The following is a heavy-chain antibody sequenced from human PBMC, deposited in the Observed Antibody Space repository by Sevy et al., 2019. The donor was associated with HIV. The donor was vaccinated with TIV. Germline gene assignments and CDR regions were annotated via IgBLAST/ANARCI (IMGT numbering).Heavy chain of an antibody. D-gene: IGHD5-12*01. CDR1: VFTFGDYA. V-gene: IGHV3-49*03. CDR3: TRGLATADTPEYYFDY. J-gene: IGHJ4*02. CDR2: IRRNSHEPYGGTT. Sequence: GGSLRLSCTSSVFTFGDYAMSWFRQAPGKGLEWVAFIRRNSHEPYGGTTEYAASVKGRFTISRDDSKSIAYLQMNSLKTEDTAVYYCTRGLATADTPEYYFDYWGQGILVTVSS.